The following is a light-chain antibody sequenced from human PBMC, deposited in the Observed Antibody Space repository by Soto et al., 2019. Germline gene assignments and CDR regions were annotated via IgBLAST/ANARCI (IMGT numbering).Light chain of an antibody. CDR2: AAS. CDR3: QESYRPPRT. CDR1: QGISTY. V-gene: IGKV1-39*01. J-gene: IGKJ4*01. Sequence: DIQMTQSPSSLSASVGDRVTITCRASQGISTYLNWFQQKPGKAPELLIYAASSLQSAVPSRFSGSRSGTEFTLTISSLQPEGFATYYWQESYRPPRTFGVGTQVEIK.